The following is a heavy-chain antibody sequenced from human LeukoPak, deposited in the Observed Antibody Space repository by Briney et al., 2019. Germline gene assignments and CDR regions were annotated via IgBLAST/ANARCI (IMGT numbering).Heavy chain of an antibody. V-gene: IGHV1-69*04. CDR1: GVTFSSYS. J-gene: IGHJ4*02. CDR2: IIPMLGIA. Sequence: GSSVTVSCKASGVTFSSYSITWVRQAPGQGREWMGRIIPMLGIASYAQKFQGRAPIPADRSTSTAYKELSSLRSEDPAVYSCVREKVGVVCDDWGQGTLVTV. D-gene: IGHD1-26*01. CDR3: VREKVGVVCDD.